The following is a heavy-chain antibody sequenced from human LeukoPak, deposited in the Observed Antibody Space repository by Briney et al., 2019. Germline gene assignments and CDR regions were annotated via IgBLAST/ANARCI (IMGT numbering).Heavy chain of an antibody. J-gene: IGHJ4*02. D-gene: IGHD4-11*01. CDR2: IYTSGST. CDR1: GGSISSYY. Sequence: SETLSLTCTVSGGSISSYYWSWIRQPAGKGLEWIGRIYTSGSTNYNPSLKSRVTMSVDTSKNQFSLKLSSVTAADTAVYYCARSKGDYSNYLPPRNFDYWGQGTLVTVSS. CDR3: ARSKGDYSNYLPPRNFDY. V-gene: IGHV4-4*07.